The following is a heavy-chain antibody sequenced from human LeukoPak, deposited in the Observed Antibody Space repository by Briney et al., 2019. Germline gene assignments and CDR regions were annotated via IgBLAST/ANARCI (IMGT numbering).Heavy chain of an antibody. V-gene: IGHV4-31*03. CDR2: IYYSGST. J-gene: IGHJ5*02. CDR1: GGSISSGGYY. Sequence: SETLSLTCTVSGGSISSGGYYWSWIRQPPGKGLEWFGYIYYSGSTYYNPSLKSRVTISVDTSKNQFSLKLSSVTAADTAVYYCARRVVVVAATLIDPWGQGTLVTVSS. CDR3: ARRVVVVAATLIDP. D-gene: IGHD2-15*01.